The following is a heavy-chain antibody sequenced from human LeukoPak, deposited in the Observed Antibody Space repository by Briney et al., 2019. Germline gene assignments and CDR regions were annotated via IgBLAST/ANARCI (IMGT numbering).Heavy chain of an antibody. CDR3: TTDYGSGLYYYYYYMDV. D-gene: IGHD3-10*01. CDR1: GFTFSSYW. V-gene: IGHV3-7*03. J-gene: IGHJ6*03. Sequence: GGSLRLSCAASGFTFSSYWMSWVRQAPGKGLEWVANIKQDGSEKYYVDSVKGRFTISRDNAKNSLYLQMNSLKTEDTAVYYCTTDYGSGLYYYYYYMDVWGKGTTVTVSS. CDR2: IKQDGSEK.